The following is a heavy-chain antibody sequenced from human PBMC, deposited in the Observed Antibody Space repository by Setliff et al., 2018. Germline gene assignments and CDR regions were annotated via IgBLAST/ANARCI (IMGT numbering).Heavy chain of an antibody. CDR2: ITGNGGST. D-gene: IGHD2-15*01. V-gene: IGHV3-23*01. CDR1: GFTFSSCA. J-gene: IGHJ4*02. Sequence: GESLKISCAASGFTFSSCAMSWVRQAPGKGLEWVSAITGNGGSTYYADSVKGRFTISRDNSKNSLYLEMYSLRAEDTAVYYCAKGNLGYCSGGICYPFDYWGQGSLVTVSS. CDR3: AKGNLGYCSGGICYPFDY.